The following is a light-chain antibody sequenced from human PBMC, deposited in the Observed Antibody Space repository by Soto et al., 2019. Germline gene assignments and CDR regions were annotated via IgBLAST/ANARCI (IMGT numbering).Light chain of an antibody. J-gene: IGKJ2*01. CDR3: HHRDDRPPMYT. CDR2: GAS. Sequence: EMVLTQSPGTLSLSPGERATLSCRASQSVSSNYLAWYQQRPGQAPRLLIYGASSRATGIPDRFSGSGSGTDFTLTISRLEPEDFAMYYCHHRDDRPPMYTFGQGTKLEI. V-gene: IGKV3D-20*02. CDR1: QSVSSNY.